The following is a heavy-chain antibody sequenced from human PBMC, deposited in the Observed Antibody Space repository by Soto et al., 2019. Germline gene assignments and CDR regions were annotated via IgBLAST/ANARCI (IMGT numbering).Heavy chain of an antibody. Sequence: PGGSLRLSCAASGFTFSSYEMNWVRQAPGKGLEWVSYISSSGTTIYYADSVKGRFTISRDNAKNSLYLQMNSLRVEDTAAYYCARDIRGGTTFFRFDYWGRGTLVTVSSGEPSQPIRGGTTFFRFDYWGQGTLVTVSS. CDR2: ISSSGTTI. D-gene: IGHD1-7*01. J-gene: IGHJ4*02. CDR3: ARDIRGGTTFFRFDYWGRGTLVTVSSGEPSQPIRGGTTFFRFDY. CDR1: GFTFSSYE. V-gene: IGHV3-48*03.